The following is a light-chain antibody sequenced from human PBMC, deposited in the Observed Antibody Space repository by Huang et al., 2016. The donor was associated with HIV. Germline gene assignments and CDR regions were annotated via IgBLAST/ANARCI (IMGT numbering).Light chain of an antibody. CDR3: QQYDSYSVT. J-gene: IGKJ2*01. V-gene: IGKV1-5*03. CDR1: QSISSW. Sequence: DIQMTQSPSTLSASIGDRVTITCRASQSISSWLAWYQQKPGKAPKLLIYKASSLESGVPPMFSGSGSGTEFTLTISSLQPDDFATYYCQQYDSYSVTFGQGTKLEIK. CDR2: KAS.